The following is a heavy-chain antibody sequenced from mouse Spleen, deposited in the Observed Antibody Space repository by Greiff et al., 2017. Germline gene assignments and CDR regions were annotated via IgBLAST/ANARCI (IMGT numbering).Heavy chain of an antibody. J-gene: IGHJ3*01. V-gene: IGHV1-69*01. Sequence: QVQLQQPGAELVMPGASVKLSCKASGYTFTSYWMHWVKQRPGQGLEWIGEIDPSDSYTNYNQKFKGKATLTVDKSSSTAYMQLSSLTSEDSAVYYCARSYYDYAAASWFAYWGQGTLVTVSA. CDR1: GYTFTSYW. CDR2: IDPSDSYT. CDR3: ARSYYDYAAASWFAY. D-gene: IGHD2-4*01.